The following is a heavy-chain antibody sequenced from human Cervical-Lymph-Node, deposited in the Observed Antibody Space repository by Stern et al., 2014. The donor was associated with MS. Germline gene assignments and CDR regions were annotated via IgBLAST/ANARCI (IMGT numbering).Heavy chain of an antibody. CDR3: ALSSETSDRWYSLGYDL. D-gene: IGHD6-13*01. Sequence: VQLVQSGAEVTKPGSSVKVSYKASGGTFSKFPSSCVRQAPGQGLEWMVGIFPVFGTPTYAQEFRGRVTITADVATSTVYMELSSLRSDDTAVYYCALSSETSDRWYSLGYDLWGHGTLVAVSS. J-gene: IGHJ5*02. CDR2: IFPVFGTP. V-gene: IGHV1-69*01. CDR1: GGTFSKFP.